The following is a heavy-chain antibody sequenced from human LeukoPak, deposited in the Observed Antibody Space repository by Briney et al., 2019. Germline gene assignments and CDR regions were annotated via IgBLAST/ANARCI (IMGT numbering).Heavy chain of an antibody. D-gene: IGHD6-19*01. CDR3: ARSIAVTDFDY. Sequence: GESLKISCKGSDYNFTSYWIGWVGQMPGKGLEWMGIIYPGDSDTRYSPSFQGQVTISADKSISTAYLQWSSLKASDTAMYYCARSIAVTDFDYWGQGTLVTVSS. CDR2: IYPGDSDT. J-gene: IGHJ4*02. CDR1: DYNFTSYW. V-gene: IGHV5-51*01.